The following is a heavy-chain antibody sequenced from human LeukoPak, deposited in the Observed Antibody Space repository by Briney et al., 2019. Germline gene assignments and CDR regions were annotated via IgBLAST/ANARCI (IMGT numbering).Heavy chain of an antibody. V-gene: IGHV1-8*03. CDR2: MNPNSGNT. CDR1: GYTFTSYD. J-gene: IGHJ4*02. D-gene: IGHD6-6*01. CDR3: ARDRGGVIAARPGY. Sequence: ASVKVSCKASGYTFTSYDINWARQATGQGLEWMGWMNPNSGNTGYAQKFQGRVTITRNTSISTAYMELSSLRSEDTAMYYCARDRGGVIAARPGYWGQGTLVTVSS.